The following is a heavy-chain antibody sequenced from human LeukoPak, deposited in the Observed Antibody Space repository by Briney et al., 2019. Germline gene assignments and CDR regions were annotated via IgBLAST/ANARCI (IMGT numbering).Heavy chain of an antibody. CDR2: IDPSDSYT. D-gene: IGHD6-13*01. V-gene: IGHV5-10-1*01. J-gene: IGHJ4*02. CDR3: ARSGYSSSSPPRY. Sequence: GESLKIPCKGSGYSFTSYWISWVRQMPGKGLEWMGRIDPSDSYTNYSPSFQGHVTISADKSISTAYLQWSSLKASDTAMYYCARSGYSSSSPPRYWGQGTLVTVSS. CDR1: GYSFTSYW.